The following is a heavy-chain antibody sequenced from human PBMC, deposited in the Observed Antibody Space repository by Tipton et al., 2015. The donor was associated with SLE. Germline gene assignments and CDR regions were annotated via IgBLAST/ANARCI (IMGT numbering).Heavy chain of an antibody. CDR2: IYYTGST. D-gene: IGHD1-26*01. J-gene: IGHJ4*02. Sequence: TLSLTCTVSTGAISIYYWSWIRQPPGKGLEWIGYIYYTGSTHYNPSLESRVTLSEDTSKNQFSMNRAFVTAADAAIYYCARHSGSPYYFDFWGQGTLVTVPS. V-gene: IGHV4-59*08. CDR3: ARHSGSPYYFDF. CDR1: TGAISIYY.